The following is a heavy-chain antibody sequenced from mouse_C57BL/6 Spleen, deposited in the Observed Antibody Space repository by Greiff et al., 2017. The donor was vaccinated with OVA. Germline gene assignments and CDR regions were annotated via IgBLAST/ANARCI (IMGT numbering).Heavy chain of an antibody. J-gene: IGHJ1*03. V-gene: IGHV6-3*01. CDR1: GFTFSNYW. CDR2: IRLKSDNYAT. CDR3: TAGRYFDV. Sequence: EVQLVESGGGLVQPGGSMKLSCVASGFTFSNYWMNWVRQSPEKGLEWVAQIRLKSDNYATHYAESVKGRFTISRDDSKSSVYLQMNNLRAEDTGIYYCTAGRYFDVWGTGTTVTVSS.